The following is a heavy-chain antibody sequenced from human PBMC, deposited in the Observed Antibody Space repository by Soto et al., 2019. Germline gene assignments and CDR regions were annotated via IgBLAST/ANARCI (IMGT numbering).Heavy chain of an antibody. J-gene: IGHJ3*02. CDR2: INAGNGNT. D-gene: IGHD6-13*01. Sequence: ASVKVSCKASGYTFTSYAMHSVRQAPGQRLEWMGWINAGNGNTKYSQKFQGRVTMPRDTSASTAYMELSSLRSEDTAVYYCASKSSSWATDAFDIWGQGTMVTVSS. CDR1: GYTFTSYA. V-gene: IGHV1-3*01. CDR3: ASKSSSWATDAFDI.